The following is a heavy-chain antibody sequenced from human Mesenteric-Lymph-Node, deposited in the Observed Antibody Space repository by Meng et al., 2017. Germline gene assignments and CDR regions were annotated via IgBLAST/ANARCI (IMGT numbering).Heavy chain of an antibody. CDR2: ISWDGGST. J-gene: IGHJ6*02. Sequence: GESLKISCAASGFTFDDYAMHWVRQAPGKGLEWVSLISWDGGSTYYADSVKGRFTISRDNSKNSLYLQMNSLRAEDTALYYCAKDMMEGITMVRGVIIGAPSYGMDVWGQGTTVTVSS. V-gene: IGHV3-43D*03. D-gene: IGHD3-10*01. CDR3: AKDMMEGITMVRGVIIGAPSYGMDV. CDR1: GFTFDDYA.